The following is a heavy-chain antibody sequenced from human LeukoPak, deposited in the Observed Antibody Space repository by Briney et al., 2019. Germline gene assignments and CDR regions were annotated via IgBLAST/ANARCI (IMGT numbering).Heavy chain of an antibody. J-gene: IGHJ1*01. Sequence: PGGSLRLSCAASGLTISNNFMGWVRQAPGKGLEWVSLIYSGGSTSSADSVKGRFTISRDNSKNTLHLQMNSLRAEDTAVYYCARDTDYYGSGRHGYFDHWGQGTLVTVSS. CDR2: IYSGGST. CDR3: ARDTDYYGSGRHGYFDH. V-gene: IGHV3-66*01. CDR1: GLTISNNF. D-gene: IGHD3-10*01.